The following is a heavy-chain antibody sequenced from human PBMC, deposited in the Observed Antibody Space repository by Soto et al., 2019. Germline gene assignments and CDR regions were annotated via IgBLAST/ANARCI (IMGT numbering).Heavy chain of an antibody. CDR1: GGPFSSYH. CDR3: AKVGGTTSSNWCEP. D-gene: IGHD2-2*01. Sequence: QVQLVQSGAEVKKPGSSVKLSCKASGGPFSSYHISWVRQAPGQGLEWVGRIIPILGRANNAQHFQGRVTITADTSTNTPYMELSSLTSEDTAVYYCAKVGGTTSSNWCEPWGHGTLVTVSP. J-gene: IGHJ5*02. V-gene: IGHV1-69*08. CDR2: IIPILGRA.